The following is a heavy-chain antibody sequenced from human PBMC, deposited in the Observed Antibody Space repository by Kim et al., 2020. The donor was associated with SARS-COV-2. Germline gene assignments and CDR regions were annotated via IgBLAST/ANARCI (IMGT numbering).Heavy chain of an antibody. CDR2: INPNSGGT. CDR3: ARVPEYYDILTGYSYYYYGMDV. Sequence: ASVKVSCKASGYTFTGYYMHWVRQAPGQGLEWMGWINPNSGGTNYAQKFQGRVTMTRDTSISTAYMELSRLRSDDTAVYYCARVPEYYDILTGYSYYYYGMDVWGQGTTVTVSS. D-gene: IGHD3-9*01. CDR1: GYTFTGYY. V-gene: IGHV1-2*02. J-gene: IGHJ6*02.